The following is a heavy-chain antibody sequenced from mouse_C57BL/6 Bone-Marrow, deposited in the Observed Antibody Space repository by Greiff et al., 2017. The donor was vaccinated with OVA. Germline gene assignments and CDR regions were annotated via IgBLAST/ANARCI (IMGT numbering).Heavy chain of an antibody. J-gene: IGHJ2*01. CDR2: INPSSGYT. V-gene: IGHV1-7*01. Sequence: VPPPPSGAETAKPGASVKLSCKASCYPLSSYWVHWVKQRPGQGLEWIGYINPSSGYTKYNQKFKDKATLTADKSSSTAYMQLSSLTYEDSAVYYCAHLLLPPWGQGTTLTVSS. CDR1: CYPLSSYW. D-gene: IGHD1-1*01. CDR3: AHLLLPP.